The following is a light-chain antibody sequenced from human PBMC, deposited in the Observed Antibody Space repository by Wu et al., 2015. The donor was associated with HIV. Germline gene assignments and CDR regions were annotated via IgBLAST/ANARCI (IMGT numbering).Light chain of an antibody. CDR3: QHYGTSPYT. CDR2: GTS. CDR1: QTVSSS. Sequence: EVVMTQSPATLSVSPGERATLSCRASQTVSSSLAWYHQKPGQAPRLLIYGTSSRATGIPDRFSGSGSGTDFTLTISRLEPEDFAVYYCQHYGTSPYTFGQGTKLEIK. J-gene: IGKJ2*01. V-gene: IGKV3-20*01.